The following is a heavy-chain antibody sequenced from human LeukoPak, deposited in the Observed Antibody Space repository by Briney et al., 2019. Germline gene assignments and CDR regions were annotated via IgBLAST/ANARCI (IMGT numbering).Heavy chain of an antibody. CDR2: IYTSGST. D-gene: IGHD3-10*01. CDR1: GGSISSGSYY. Sequence: SEALSLTCTVSGGSISSGSYYWSWIRQPAGKGLEWIGRIYTSGSTNYNPSLKSRTISVDTSKNQFSLKLSSVTAADTAVYYCARERSGSYDEHFDYWGQGTLVTVSS. V-gene: IGHV4-61*02. CDR3: ARERSGSYDEHFDY. J-gene: IGHJ4*02.